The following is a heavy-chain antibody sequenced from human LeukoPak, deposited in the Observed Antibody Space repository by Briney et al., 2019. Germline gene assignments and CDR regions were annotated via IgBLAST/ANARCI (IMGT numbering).Heavy chain of an antibody. J-gene: IGHJ4*02. D-gene: IGHD3-22*01. CDR3: AGGLGYYDSSGYYYPMVDY. CDR2: IIPIFGTA. Sequence: GASVKVSCKASGGTFGGYAISWVRQAPGQGLEWMGGIIPIFGTANYAQKFQGRVTITADESTSTAYMELSSLRSEDTAVYYCAGGLGYYDSSGYYYPMVDYWGQGTLVTVSS. CDR1: GGTFGGYA. V-gene: IGHV1-69*13.